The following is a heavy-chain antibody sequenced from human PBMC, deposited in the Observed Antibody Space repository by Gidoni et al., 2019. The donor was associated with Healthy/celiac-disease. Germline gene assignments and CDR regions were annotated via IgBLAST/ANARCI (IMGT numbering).Heavy chain of an antibody. J-gene: IGHJ3*02. Sequence: EVQLVESGGGLVKPGGSLRLSCAASGFTFSSYSMNWVRQAPGKGLEWVSSISSSSSYIYYADSVKGRFTISRDNAKNSLYLQMNSLRAEDTAVYYCARDLGEMLSAAFDIWGQGTMVTVSS. CDR1: GFTFSSYS. D-gene: IGHD3-10*02. CDR3: ARDLGEMLSAAFDI. CDR2: ISSSSSYI. V-gene: IGHV3-21*01.